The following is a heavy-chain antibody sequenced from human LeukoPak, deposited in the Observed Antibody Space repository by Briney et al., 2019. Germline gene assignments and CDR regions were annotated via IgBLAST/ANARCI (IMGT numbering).Heavy chain of an antibody. V-gene: IGHV3-9*01. CDR2: ISWNSGSI. CDR1: GFTFDDYA. J-gene: IGHJ4*02. Sequence: GGSLRLSCAASGFTFDDYAMHWVRQAPGKGLEWVSGISWNSGSIGYADSVKGRFTISRDNAKNSLDLQMNSLRAEDTALYYCAAGPDFDYWGQGTLVTVSS. CDR3: AAGPDFDY. D-gene: IGHD1-14*01.